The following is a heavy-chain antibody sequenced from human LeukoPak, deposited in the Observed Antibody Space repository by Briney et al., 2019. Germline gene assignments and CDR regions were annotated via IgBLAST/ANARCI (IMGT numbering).Heavy chain of an antibody. CDR3: ARYCGGDCYGMDV. J-gene: IGHJ6*02. Sequence: GGSLRLSCTASGFTFSSYWMSWVRQAPGKGLEWVANIKQDGSEKDYVDSVKGRFTISRDNPKNSLYLQMNSLRAEDAAVYYCARYCGGDCYGMDVWGQGTTVTVSS. V-gene: IGHV3-7*01. CDR1: GFTFSSYW. CDR2: IKQDGSEK. D-gene: IGHD2-21*02.